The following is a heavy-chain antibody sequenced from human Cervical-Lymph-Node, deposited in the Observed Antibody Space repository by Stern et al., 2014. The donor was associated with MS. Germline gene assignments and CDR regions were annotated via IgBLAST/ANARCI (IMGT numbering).Heavy chain of an antibody. J-gene: IGHJ3*02. CDR2: INPRGGTT. CDR1: GYTFISYY. D-gene: IGHD3-22*01. Sequence: VQLVESGAEVKKPGASVKVSCKASGYTFISYYMHWMRQAPGQGLEWMGIINPRGGTTGYAQKFQGRVTLTRDTSTSTVYMELSNLKSEDTAVYYCATIPDSNGIWGQWTMVTVSS. V-gene: IGHV1-46*01. CDR3: ATIPDSNGI.